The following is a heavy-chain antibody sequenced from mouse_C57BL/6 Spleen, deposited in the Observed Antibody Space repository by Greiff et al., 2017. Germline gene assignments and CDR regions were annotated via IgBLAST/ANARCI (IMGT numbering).Heavy chain of an antibody. V-gene: IGHV1-66*01. CDR3: ARQGYGSSYDY. J-gene: IGHJ2*01. D-gene: IGHD1-1*01. CDR1: GYSFTSYY. CDR2: IYPGSGNT. Sequence: VQLQQSGPELVKPGASVKISCKASGYSFTSYYIHWVKQRPGQGLEWIGWIYPGSGNTKYNEKFKGKATLTADTSSSTAYMQLSSLTSEDSAVYYCARQGYGSSYDYWGQGTTLTVSS.